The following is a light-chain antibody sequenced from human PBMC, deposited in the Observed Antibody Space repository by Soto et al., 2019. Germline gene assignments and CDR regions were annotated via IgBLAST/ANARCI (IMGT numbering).Light chain of an antibody. CDR3: QQYGSSRT. CDR1: QSVSSSY. CDR2: GAS. V-gene: IGKV3-20*01. J-gene: IGKJ2*01. Sequence: EIVLTQSPGTLSLSPGERATLSCRASQSVSSSYLASYQQKPGQAPRLLIYGASSRATGIPDRFRGSGSGTDFTLTISRLEPEGFAVYYCQQYGSSRTFGQGTKLEIK.